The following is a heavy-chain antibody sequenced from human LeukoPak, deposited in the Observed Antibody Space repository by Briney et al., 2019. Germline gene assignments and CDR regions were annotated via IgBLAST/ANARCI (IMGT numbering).Heavy chain of an antibody. Sequence: GESLRHSCAASGSTVSSKYTSWLRQAPATRLPCVSAIYSGGSTYYADCVKGRFTISRDNSKNTLYLQMNSLRAEDTAVYYCARDDWGEVAFHDFWSGSYAAYWGQGTLVTVSS. V-gene: IGHV3-66*01. CDR2: IYSGGST. CDR1: GSTVSSKY. J-gene: IGHJ4*02. D-gene: IGHD3-3*01. CDR3: ARDDWGEVAFHDFWSGSYAAY.